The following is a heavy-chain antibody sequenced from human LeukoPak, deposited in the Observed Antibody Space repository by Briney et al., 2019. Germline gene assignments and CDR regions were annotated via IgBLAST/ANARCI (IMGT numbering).Heavy chain of an antibody. CDR3: AREAAAGFDY. D-gene: IGHD6-13*01. Sequence: SETLSLTCTVSGGSISSYYCSWIRQPPGRGLEWIGYIYYSGNTNYNPSLKSRVTISVDTSENHFSLRLSSVTAADTAVYYCAREAAAGFDYWGQGTLVTVSS. CDR2: IYYSGNT. CDR1: GGSISSYY. J-gene: IGHJ4*02. V-gene: IGHV4-59*01.